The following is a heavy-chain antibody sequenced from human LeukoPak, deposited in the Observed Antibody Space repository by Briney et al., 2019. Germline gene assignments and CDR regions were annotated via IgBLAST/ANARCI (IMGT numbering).Heavy chain of an antibody. J-gene: IGHJ4*02. V-gene: IGHV3-66*04. CDR3: AKRGGYSYGYSFDY. Sequence: PGGSLRLSCAASGFTVSSNYMSWVRQAPGKGLEWVSVIYSGGSTYYADSVKGRFTISRDNSKNTLYLQMNSLRAEDTAVYYCAKRGGYSYGYSFDYWGQGTLVTVSS. CDR2: IYSGGST. CDR1: GFTVSSNY. D-gene: IGHD5-18*01.